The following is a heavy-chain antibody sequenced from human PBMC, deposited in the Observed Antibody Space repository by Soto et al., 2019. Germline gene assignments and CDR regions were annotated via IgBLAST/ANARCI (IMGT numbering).Heavy chain of an antibody. CDR3: AKMGPLQVVVVIPPPYYYYGMDV. CDR2: ISYDGSNK. J-gene: IGHJ6*02. CDR1: GFTFSSYG. Sequence: QVQLVESGGGVVQPGRSLRLSCAASGFTFSSYGMHWVRQAPGKGLVWVAVISYDGSNKYYADSVKGRFTISRDNSKNTLYLQMNSLRAEDTAVYYCAKMGPLQVVVVIPPPYYYYGMDVWGQGTTVTVSS. D-gene: IGHD3-22*01. V-gene: IGHV3-30*18.